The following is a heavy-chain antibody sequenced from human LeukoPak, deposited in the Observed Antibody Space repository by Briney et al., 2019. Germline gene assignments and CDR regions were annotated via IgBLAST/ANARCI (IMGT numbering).Heavy chain of an antibody. CDR2: IDRSGVT. Sequence: GGSLRLSCAASGFTVHSNYMSWVRQAPGKGLEWVSVIDRSGVTHYADSVKGRFTISRDNSKNTLYLQMNSLRAEDTGVYYCARGYCSGGSCYPGYFDYWGQGTLVTVSS. CDR1: GFTVHSNY. CDR3: ARGYCSGGSCYPGYFDY. V-gene: IGHV3-53*01. D-gene: IGHD2-15*01. J-gene: IGHJ4*02.